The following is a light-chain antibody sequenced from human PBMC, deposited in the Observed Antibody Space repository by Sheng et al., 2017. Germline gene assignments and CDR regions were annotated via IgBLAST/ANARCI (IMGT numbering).Light chain of an antibody. Sequence: AIQLTQSPPSLSASVGDRVTISCRASQGIGNGLAWYQQKAGKAPTVLIYDASTLESGVPSRFSGRGFGTDFTLTITNLQPEDFATYYCQQFDSNPLTFGGGTKVAIK. CDR2: DAS. CDR3: QQFDSNPLT. CDR1: QGIGNG. J-gene: IGKJ4*01. V-gene: IGKV1-13*02.